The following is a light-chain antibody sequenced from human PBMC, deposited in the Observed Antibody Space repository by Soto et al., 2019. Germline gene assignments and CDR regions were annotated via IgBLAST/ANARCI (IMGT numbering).Light chain of an antibody. J-gene: IGLJ2*01. V-gene: IGLV2-23*01. CDR3: CSYAGSAYVV. CDR2: EGS. CDR1: SSDVGSYNL. Sequence: QSALTQPASVSGSPGQSITISCTGTSSDVGSYNLVSWYQQHPGKPPKLMIYEGSKRPSGVSNRFSGSKSGNTASLTISGLQAEDEADYYCCSYAGSAYVVFGGGTKLTVL.